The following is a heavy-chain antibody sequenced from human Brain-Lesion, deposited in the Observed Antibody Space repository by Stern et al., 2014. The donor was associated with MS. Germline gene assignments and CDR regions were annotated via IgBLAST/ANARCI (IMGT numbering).Heavy chain of an antibody. J-gene: IGHJ6*02. CDR3: ARGYYGSGRPQKGMDV. V-gene: IGHV1-2*02. CDR2: INPNSGGT. CDR1: GYTFTGYY. Sequence: VQLVESAAEVKKPGASVKVSCKASGYTFTGYYMYWVRQAPGQGLEWMGWINPNSGGTHYAQKFQGRVTMTRDTSITTAYMELSRLRSDDTAVYYCARGYYGSGRPQKGMDVWGQGTTVTVSS. D-gene: IGHD3-10*01.